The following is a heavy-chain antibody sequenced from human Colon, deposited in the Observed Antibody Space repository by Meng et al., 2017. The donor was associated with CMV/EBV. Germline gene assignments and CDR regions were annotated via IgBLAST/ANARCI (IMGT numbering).Heavy chain of an antibody. CDR3: ARTFDRSTGYSTSFDS. CDR1: GGSMSSYY. CDR2: IYFTGST. D-gene: IGHD3-9*01. V-gene: IGHV4-59*01. Sequence: SETLSLTCTVSGGSMSSYYWSWIRQPPGKGLEWIGYIYFTGSTKYTSSLKSRVTISVDTSKNQFSLWLDSVIAADTAVYYCARTFDRSTGYSTSFDSWGQGTLVTVSS. J-gene: IGHJ4*02.